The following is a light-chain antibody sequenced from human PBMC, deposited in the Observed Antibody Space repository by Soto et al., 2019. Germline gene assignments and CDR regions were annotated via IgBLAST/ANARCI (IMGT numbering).Light chain of an antibody. Sequence: DIQMTQSPSSLSASVGDRIIIACRPSQTISNFLNWYQHKPGKAPKLLIYRASSLPSGVPSRFSGAGSGTDFTLAISSLQPEDFATYYCQQSYSTPWTFGLGTKVDMK. V-gene: IGKV1-39*01. CDR3: QQSYSTPWT. CDR1: QTISNF. CDR2: RAS. J-gene: IGKJ1*01.